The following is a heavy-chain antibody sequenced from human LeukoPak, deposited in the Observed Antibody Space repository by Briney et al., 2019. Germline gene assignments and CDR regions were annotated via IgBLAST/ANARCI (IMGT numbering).Heavy chain of an antibody. D-gene: IGHD3-3*01. Sequence: GGSLRLSCAASGFTFSSYSMNWVRQAPGKGLEWVAFIRYDGSNKYYADSVKGRFTISRDNSKNTLYLQMNSLRAEDTAVYYCAKVRFLEPWEAFDIWGQGTMVTVSS. V-gene: IGHV3-30*02. CDR2: IRYDGSNK. CDR1: GFTFSSYS. J-gene: IGHJ3*02. CDR3: AKVRFLEPWEAFDI.